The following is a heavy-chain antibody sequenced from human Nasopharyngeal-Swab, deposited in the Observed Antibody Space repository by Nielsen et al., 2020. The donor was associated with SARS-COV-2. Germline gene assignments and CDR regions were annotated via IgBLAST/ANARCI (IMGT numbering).Heavy chain of an antibody. CDR1: GYTFTSYA. CDR3: ARGDIVATIDWGVHFDY. J-gene: IGHJ4*02. V-gene: IGHV7-4-1*02. Sequence: ASVKVSCKASGYTFTSYAMNRVRQATGQGLEWMGWINTNTGNPTYDQGFTRRFVFSLDTSVSTAYLQISSLKAEDTAVYYCARGDIVATIDWGVHFDYWGQGTLVTVSS. D-gene: IGHD5-12*01. CDR2: INTNTGNP.